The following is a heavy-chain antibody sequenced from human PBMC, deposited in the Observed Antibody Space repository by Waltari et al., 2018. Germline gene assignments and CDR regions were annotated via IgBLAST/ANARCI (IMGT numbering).Heavy chain of an antibody. CDR2: ISWNSENI. CDR1: GFNFYAYA. Sequence: EVQLVESGGGLEQPGGSLGRSCPGSGFNFYAYAMPWVRQVPGKGLDWVSVISWNSENIGYADSVKGRFTISRDNAKKSLYLQMNSLRPDDTALYYCAKGDYHGSGGYAWFDPRGQGTLVTVSS. CDR3: AKGDYHGSGGYAWFDP. V-gene: IGHV3-9*01. J-gene: IGHJ5*02. D-gene: IGHD3-10*01.